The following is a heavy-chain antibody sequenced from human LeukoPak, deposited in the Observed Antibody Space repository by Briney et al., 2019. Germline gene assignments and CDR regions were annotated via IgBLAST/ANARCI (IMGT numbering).Heavy chain of an antibody. CDR2: ISSSSSYT. CDR1: GFTFSDYY. D-gene: IGHD3-10*01. Sequence: GGSLRLSCAASGFTFSDYYMSWIRQAPGKGLEWVSYISSSSSYTNYADSAKGRFTISRDNAKNSLYLQMNSLRAEDTAVYYCARRGRSMVRGVITTKYYFDYWGQGTLVTVSS. V-gene: IGHV3-11*06. J-gene: IGHJ4*02. CDR3: ARRGRSMVRGVITTKYYFDY.